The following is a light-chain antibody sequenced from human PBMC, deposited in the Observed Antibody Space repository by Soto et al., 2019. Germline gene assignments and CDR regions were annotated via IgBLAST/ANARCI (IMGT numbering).Light chain of an antibody. V-gene: IGKV3-15*01. Sequence: EIVVTQSPATLSVSPGESATLSCRASQSVSSNLAWHQQKPGQAPRILMYDASTRATGIPARFSGSGSGTEFTLTIRNLQSEDFAVYYCQQYAKWPPQTFGQGTKVDIK. CDR3: QQYAKWPPQT. CDR2: DAS. CDR1: QSVSSN. J-gene: IGKJ1*01.